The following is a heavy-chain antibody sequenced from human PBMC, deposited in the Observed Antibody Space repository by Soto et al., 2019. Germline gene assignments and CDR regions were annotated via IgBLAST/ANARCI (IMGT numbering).Heavy chain of an antibody. CDR1: GFTFSSYA. V-gene: IGHV3-33*08. J-gene: IGHJ3*02. CDR2: IWDSGSSK. D-gene: IGHD6-19*01. CDR3: ARDWSQGSGWYRGDAFDI. Sequence: GGSLRLSCAASGFTFSSYAMSWVRQAPGKGLEWVAVIWDSGSSKYYADSVKGRFTISRDNSKNTLYLQMNSLRAEDTAVYYCARDWSQGSGWYRGDAFDIWGQGTMVTVSS.